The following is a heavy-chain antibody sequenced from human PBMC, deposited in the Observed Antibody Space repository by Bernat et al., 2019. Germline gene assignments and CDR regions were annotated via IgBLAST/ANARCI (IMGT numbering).Heavy chain of an antibody. CDR2: IKSKTDGGTT. D-gene: IGHD3-10*01. CDR1: GFTFSNAW. Sequence: EVQLVESGGGLVKPGGSLRLSCAASGFTFSNAWMSWVRQAPGKGLEWVGRIKSKTDGGTTDYAAPVKGRFTISRDDSKNTLYLQMNSLRAEDTAVYYCARVDYGSGSYTRSFDYWGQGTLVTVSS. J-gene: IGHJ4*02. CDR3: ARVDYGSGSYTRSFDY. V-gene: IGHV3-15*01.